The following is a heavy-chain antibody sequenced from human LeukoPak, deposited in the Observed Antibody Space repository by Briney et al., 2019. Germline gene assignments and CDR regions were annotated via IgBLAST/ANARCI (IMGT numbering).Heavy chain of an antibody. CDR3: VRGGGDSGDFDY. Sequence: GESLKISCECSGFIFTDYWIGLGRLLRGEGVEWLALVYPIDSDTRYTPSFEGQVTTSADRSISSAYLQLRSLQASDTAMYYCVRGGGDSGDFDYWGQGTLVTVSS. D-gene: IGHD2-21*02. V-gene: IGHV5-51*01. CDR1: GFIFTDYW. J-gene: IGHJ4*02. CDR2: VYPIDSDT.